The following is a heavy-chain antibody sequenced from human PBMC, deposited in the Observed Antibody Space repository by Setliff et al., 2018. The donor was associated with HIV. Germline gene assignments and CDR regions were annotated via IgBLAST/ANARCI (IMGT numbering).Heavy chain of an antibody. V-gene: IGHV3-23*01. J-gene: IGHJ5*02. CDR2: ISEGVGSA. Sequence: PGGSLRLSCAASGFSFVDYAMNWVRQAPGKGLEWVSSISEGVGSAYYADSVKGRFTISRDNSKNTVYLQMNSLRGEDTAVYYCAKDLGSDWFDPWGPGTPVTVS. CDR3: AKDLGSDWFDP. D-gene: IGHD5-12*01. CDR1: GFSFVDYA.